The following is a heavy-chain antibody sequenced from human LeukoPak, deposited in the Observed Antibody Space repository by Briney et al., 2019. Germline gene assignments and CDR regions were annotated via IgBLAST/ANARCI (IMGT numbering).Heavy chain of an antibody. V-gene: IGHV4-39*07. CDR2: IFYSGST. J-gene: IGHJ6*03. Sequence: PSETLSLTCTVSGGSISTSSYYWGWVRQPPGKGLEWIGNIFYSGSTYYSPSLKSRVTISLDTSRNQFSLKLSSVTAADTAVYYCAREEREKGSSWYAFPSYYYYYMDVWGKGTTVTVSS. CDR3: AREEREKGSSWYAFPSYYYYYMDV. CDR1: GGSISTSSYY. D-gene: IGHD6-13*01.